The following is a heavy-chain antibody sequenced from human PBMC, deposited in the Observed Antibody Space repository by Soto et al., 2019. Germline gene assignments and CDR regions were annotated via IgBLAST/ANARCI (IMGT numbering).Heavy chain of an antibody. V-gene: IGHV3-21*01. Sequence: SGGSLRLSCAASGFTFSSYSMNWVRQAPGKGLEWVSSISSSSSYIYYADSVKGRFTISRDNAKNSLYLQMNSLRAEDTAVYYCASEPPHRAMIVGYWGQGTLVTVSS. CDR3: ASEPPHRAMIVGY. J-gene: IGHJ4*02. CDR1: GFTFSSYS. CDR2: ISSSSSYI. D-gene: IGHD3-22*01.